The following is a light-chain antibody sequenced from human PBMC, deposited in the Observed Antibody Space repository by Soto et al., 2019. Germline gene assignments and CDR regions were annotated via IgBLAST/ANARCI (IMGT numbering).Light chain of an antibody. J-gene: IGKJ1*01. CDR3: QQRNNWPWT. CDR1: QSVSSSY. CDR2: GAS. V-gene: IGKV3D-20*02. Sequence: EIVLTQSPGTLSLSPGERATLSCRASQSVSSSYLAWYQQKPGQAPRLLIYGASSRATGIPARFSGSGSGTDFTLTISSLEPEDFAVYYCQQRNNWPWTFGQGTKVDI.